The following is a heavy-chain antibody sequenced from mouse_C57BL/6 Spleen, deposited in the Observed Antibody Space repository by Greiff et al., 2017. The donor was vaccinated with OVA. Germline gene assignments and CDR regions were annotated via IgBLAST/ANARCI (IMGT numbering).Heavy chain of an antibody. D-gene: IGHD1-1*01. J-gene: IGHJ1*03. CDR2: IHPSDSDT. Sequence: QVQLQQPGAELVKPGASVKVSCKASGYPFTSYWMHWVKQRPGQGLEWIGRIHPSDSDTNYNQKFKGKATLTVDKSSSTAYMQLSSLTSEDSAVYYCAIYYGSSYWYFDVWGTGTTVTVSS. CDR1: GYPFTSYW. CDR3: AIYYGSSYWYFDV. V-gene: IGHV1-74*01.